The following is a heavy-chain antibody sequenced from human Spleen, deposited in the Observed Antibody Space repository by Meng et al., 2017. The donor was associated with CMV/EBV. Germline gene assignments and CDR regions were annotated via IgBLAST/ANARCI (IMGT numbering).Heavy chain of an antibody. D-gene: IGHD4-23*01. J-gene: IGHJ5*02. CDR3: ASAFRSRGVTASFDP. CDR1: GFAVEDYG. Sequence: SGFAVEDYGVSWVRQTPGKGLEWVSGINWNGGSRAYAESVKGRFTISRDNAKNSLYLQMNSLRAEDTAFYYCASAFRSRGVTASFDPWGQGTLVTVSS. V-gene: IGHV3-20*03. CDR2: INWNGGSR.